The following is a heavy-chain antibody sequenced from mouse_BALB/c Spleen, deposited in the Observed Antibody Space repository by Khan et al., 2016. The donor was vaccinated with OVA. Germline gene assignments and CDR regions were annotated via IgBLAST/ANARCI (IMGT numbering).Heavy chain of an antibody. J-gene: IGHJ3*01. D-gene: IGHD2-10*01. CDR2: ISSTGSYT. CDR1: GFAFNSYD. V-gene: IGHV5-9*02. Sequence: EVKLVESGGGLVKPGGSLKLSCEVSGFAFNSYDMSWVRQTPEKRLEWVATISSTGSYTYYPGSVKGRFTISRDTARKTLYLQMSSLRSEDTALYYCTRPSYYGNPWFTYWGQGTLVTVSA. CDR3: TRPSYYGNPWFTY.